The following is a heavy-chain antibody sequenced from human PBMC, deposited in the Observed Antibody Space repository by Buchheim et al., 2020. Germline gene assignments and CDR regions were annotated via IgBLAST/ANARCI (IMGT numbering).Heavy chain of an antibody. CDR2: IYHSGST. D-gene: IGHD1-26*01. CDR1: GGSIRSTNW. J-gene: IGHJ4*02. CDR3: ARGNGSYSFNY. V-gene: IGHV4-4*02. Sequence: QVQLQESGPGPVKPSGTLSLTCAVSGGSIRSTNWWTWVRQPPGKGLEWIGEIYHSGSTNYNPSFKRRVTISVDKSKNQFSLKVTAVTAADTAVYYCARGNGSYSFNYWGQGTL.